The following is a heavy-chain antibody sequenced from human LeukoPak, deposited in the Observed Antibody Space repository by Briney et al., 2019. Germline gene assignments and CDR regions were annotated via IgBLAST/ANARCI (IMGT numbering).Heavy chain of an antibody. CDR2: IWYDGNDK. Sequence: GGSLRLSRAPSGFTFSSYGIHWVHQAPGKGLEWAAVIWYDGNDKYYADSVKGRFTISRDNSKNTLYLQMNSLRAEDTAVYYCAREDWGWGYGFDIWGQGTMVTVSS. J-gene: IGHJ3*02. V-gene: IGHV3-33*01. CDR3: AREDWGWGYGFDI. D-gene: IGHD7-27*01. CDR1: GFTFSSYG.